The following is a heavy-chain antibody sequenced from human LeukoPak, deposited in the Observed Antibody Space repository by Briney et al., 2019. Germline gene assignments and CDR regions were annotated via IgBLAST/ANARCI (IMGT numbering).Heavy chain of an antibody. CDR1: GFIFSNYW. J-gene: IGHJ4*02. Sequence: GGALRLSCEASGFIFSNYWMSWVRQAPGKGLEWVANIKQDGSVKNYVDSMEGRFIISRDNAKNLLYLQMNSLGAEDTAVYYCVRTSRSISSDYWGQGTQVTVSS. D-gene: IGHD3-3*02. CDR3: VRTSRSISSDY. CDR2: IKQDGSVK. V-gene: IGHV3-7*01.